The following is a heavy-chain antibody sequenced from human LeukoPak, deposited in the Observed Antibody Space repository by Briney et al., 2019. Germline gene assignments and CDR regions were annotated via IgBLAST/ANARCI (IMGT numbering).Heavy chain of an antibody. J-gene: IGHJ6*03. CDR3: AKYGSGWTLYFYYYLDV. CDR1: GFNFNSFS. D-gene: IGHD6-19*01. Sequence: PGGSLRLSCAASGFNFNSFSMSWVRQAPGKGLEWVSGLSGSGGSTYYADSVKGRFTISRDNSKNMVYLQMNSLRAEDTAVYYCAKYGSGWTLYFYYYLDVWGKETTVTVSS. CDR2: LSGSGGST. V-gene: IGHV3-23*01.